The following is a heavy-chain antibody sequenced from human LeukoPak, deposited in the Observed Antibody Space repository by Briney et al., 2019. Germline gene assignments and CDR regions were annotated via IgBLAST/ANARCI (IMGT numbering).Heavy chain of an antibody. D-gene: IGHD3-16*01. Sequence: PGGSLRLSCAASGFTFSNYGMHWVRQAPGKGLEWVAVISYDGSNKYYADSVKGRFTISRDNSKNTLYLQMNSLRAEDTAVYYCARVVFSGRSFGGFGMWGQGTLVTVSS. CDR2: ISYDGSNK. V-gene: IGHV3-30*03. J-gene: IGHJ4*02. CDR1: GFTFSNYG. CDR3: ARVVFSGRSFGGFGM.